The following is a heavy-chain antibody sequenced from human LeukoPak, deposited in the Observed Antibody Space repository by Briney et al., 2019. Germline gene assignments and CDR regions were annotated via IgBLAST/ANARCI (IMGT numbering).Heavy chain of an antibody. D-gene: IGHD6-6*01. CDR2: INHNGNVN. V-gene: IGHV3-7*03. J-gene: IGHJ4*02. CDR1: GFTFSSYW. CDR3: AKYHRTSSKNFDY. Sequence: GSLRLSCAASGFTFSSYWMNWARQAPGKGLEWVASINHNGNVNYYVDSVKGRFTISRDNSKNTLYLQMNSLRAEDTAVYYCAKYHRTSSKNFDYWGQGTLVAVSS.